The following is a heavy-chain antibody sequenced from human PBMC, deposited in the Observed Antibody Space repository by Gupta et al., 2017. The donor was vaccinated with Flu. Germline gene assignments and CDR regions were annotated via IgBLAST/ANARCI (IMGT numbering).Heavy chain of an antibody. CDR2: INHSGST. J-gene: IGHJ6*02. Sequence: QVQLQQWGAGLLKPSETLSLTCAVYGGSFSGYYWSWIRQPPGKGLEWIGEINHSGSTNYNPSLKSRVTISVDTSKNQFSLKLSSVTAADTAVYYCARAFRYCSGGSCYRKNYYYGMDVWGQGTTVTVSS. V-gene: IGHV4-34*01. CDR1: GGSFSGYY. D-gene: IGHD2-15*01. CDR3: ARAFRYCSGGSCYRKNYYYGMDV.